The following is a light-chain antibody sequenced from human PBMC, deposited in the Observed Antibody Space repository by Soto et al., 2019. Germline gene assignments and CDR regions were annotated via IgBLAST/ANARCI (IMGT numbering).Light chain of an antibody. CDR3: QSYDNSLSGSYV. Sequence: QSVLTQPPSVSGAPGQRVTISCTGSSSNIGAGYDVHWYQQFPGTAPKLLIYGNSNRPSGVPDRFSGSKSGTSASLAITGLQAEDEADYYWQSYDNSLSGSYVFGTGTKVTVL. J-gene: IGLJ1*01. CDR2: GNS. CDR1: SSNIGAGYD. V-gene: IGLV1-40*01.